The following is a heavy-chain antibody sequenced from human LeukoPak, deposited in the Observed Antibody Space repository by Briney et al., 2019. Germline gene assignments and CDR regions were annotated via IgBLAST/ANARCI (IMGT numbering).Heavy chain of an antibody. J-gene: IGHJ4*02. CDR3: AKDSCSSTSCRGYFDY. D-gene: IGHD2-2*01. Sequence: GGSLRLSCAASGFTFSNYDMSWVRQAPGKGLEWVSAISGSGGSTYYADSVKGRFTISRGNSKNTPYLQMNSLRAEDTAVYYCAKDSCSSTSCRGYFDYWGQGTLVTVSS. V-gene: IGHV3-23*01. CDR2: ISGSGGST. CDR1: GFTFSNYD.